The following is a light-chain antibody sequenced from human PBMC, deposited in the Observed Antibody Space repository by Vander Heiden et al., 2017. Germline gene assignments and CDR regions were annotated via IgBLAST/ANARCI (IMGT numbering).Light chain of an antibody. J-gene: IGKJ5*01. CDR3: QQYNNWPST. Sequence: EIVMTQSPATLSVSPGERATLSCRPSQSVSSNLAWYQQKPGQAPRLLIYGASTRATGSPARFSGSGSGTEFTLTISSLQSEDFAVYYCQQYNNWPSTFGQGTRLEIK. CDR1: QSVSSN. V-gene: IGKV3-15*01. CDR2: GAS.